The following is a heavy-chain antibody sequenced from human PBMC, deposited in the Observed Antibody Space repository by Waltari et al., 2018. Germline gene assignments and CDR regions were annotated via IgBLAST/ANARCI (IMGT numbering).Heavy chain of an antibody. J-gene: IGHJ5*02. CDR1: GFTFSSYW. CDR3: ERAPCYNAHCWFDP. D-gene: IGHD3-10*01. Sequence: EVQLVESGGGLVQPGGSLRLSCAASGFTFSSYWMHWARQAPGKGLVGVSGSYTEGSRTSYADPVKGRFTISRDKAKNTLYLQMNGLRAEDTAVYYCERAPCYNAHCWFDPWGQGTLVTVSS. CDR2: SYTEGSRT. V-gene: IGHV3-74*01.